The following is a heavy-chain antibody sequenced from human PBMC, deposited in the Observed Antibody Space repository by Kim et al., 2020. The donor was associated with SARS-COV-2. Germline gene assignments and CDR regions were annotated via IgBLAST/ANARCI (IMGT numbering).Heavy chain of an antibody. Sequence: GGSLRLSCAASGFTFSGYTMHWVRQAPGKGLEYVSAISSDGGTTYYANSVKGRFTISRDNSKNTLYLLMGSLRAEDMAVYYCARATHPRRDGYNYDYWGQGTLVTVSS. J-gene: IGHJ4*02. CDR1: GFTFSGYT. CDR3: ARATHPRRDGYNYDY. V-gene: IGHV3-64*01. D-gene: IGHD5-12*01. CDR2: ISSDGGTT.